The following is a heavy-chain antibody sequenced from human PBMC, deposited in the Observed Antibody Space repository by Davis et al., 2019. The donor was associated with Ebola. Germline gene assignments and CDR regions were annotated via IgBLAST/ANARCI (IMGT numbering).Heavy chain of an antibody. D-gene: IGHD4-23*01. V-gene: IGHV4-59*01. CDR3: ARGSANSALYYYYGMDV. J-gene: IGHJ6*02. CDR1: GGSISSYY. Sequence: MPSETLSLTCTISGGSISSYYWSWIRQPPGKGLEWIGYIYYSGSNKYNPSLKSRVTISVDTSKNQFSLKLSSVTAADTAVYYCARGSANSALYYYYGMDVWGQGTTVTVSS. CDR2: IYYSGSN.